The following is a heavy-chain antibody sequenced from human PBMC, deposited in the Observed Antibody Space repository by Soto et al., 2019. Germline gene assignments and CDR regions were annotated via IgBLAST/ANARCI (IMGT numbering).Heavy chain of an antibody. Sequence: GGSLRLSCTASGFTFGDYAMSWFRQAPGKGLEWVGFIRSKAYGGTTEYAASVKGRFTISRDDSKSIAYLQMNSLKTEDTAVYYCTREYSSSFSYGMDVWGQGTTVTVS. V-gene: IGHV3-49*03. CDR2: IRSKAYGGTT. D-gene: IGHD6-13*01. J-gene: IGHJ6*02. CDR1: GFTFGDYA. CDR3: TREYSSSFSYGMDV.